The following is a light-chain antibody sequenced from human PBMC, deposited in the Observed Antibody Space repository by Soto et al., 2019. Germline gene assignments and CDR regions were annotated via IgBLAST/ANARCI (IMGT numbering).Light chain of an antibody. CDR1: QGISTS. CDR2: TAS. CDR3: QHSKTNSLPIT. Sequence: DIQMTQSPSSVSASVGDRVTITCRASQGISTSLAWYQQKPGAAPKLLMYTASSLQDGVPSRFSGSGSGTDFTLTISSLQPEDFATYYCQHSKTNSLPITFGQGTRLDIK. J-gene: IGKJ5*01. V-gene: IGKV1-12*01.